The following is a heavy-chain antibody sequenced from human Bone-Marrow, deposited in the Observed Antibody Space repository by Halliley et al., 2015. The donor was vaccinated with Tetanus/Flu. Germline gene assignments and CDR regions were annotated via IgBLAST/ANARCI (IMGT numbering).Heavy chain of an antibody. Sequence: GLVKPSQTLSLTCAISGDSVSSSSVAWNWIRQSPSRGLEWLGRTYFRSKWFYDYADSVKRRISINTDISKNHFSLQLKSLIPEDTAVYYCARAWGTRGWFDPWGQGTQVTVSS. V-gene: IGHV6-1*01. J-gene: IGHJ5*02. D-gene: IGHD7-27*01. CDR1: GDSVSSSSVA. CDR3: ARAWGTRGWFDP. CDR2: TYFRSKWFY.